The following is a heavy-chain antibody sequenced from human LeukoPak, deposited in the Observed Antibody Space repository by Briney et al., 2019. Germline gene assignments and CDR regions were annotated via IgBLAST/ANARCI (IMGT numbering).Heavy chain of an antibody. CDR3: ARSRYYGSGSYYNEQYFDY. CDR2: INPNSGGT. CDR1: GYTFTGYY. Sequence: ASVKVSCKASGYTFTGYYMHWVRQAPGQGLEWMGWINPNSGGTNYAQKFQGRVTMTRDTSISTAYMELSRLRSDDTAVYYCARSRYYGSGSYYNEQYFDYWGQGTLVTVSS. V-gene: IGHV1-2*02. D-gene: IGHD3-10*01. J-gene: IGHJ4*02.